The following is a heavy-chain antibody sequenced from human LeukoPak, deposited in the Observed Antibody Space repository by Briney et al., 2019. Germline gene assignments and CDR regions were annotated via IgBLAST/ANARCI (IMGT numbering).Heavy chain of an antibody. D-gene: IGHD2-2*02. V-gene: IGHV4-59*01. J-gene: IGHJ6*03. Sequence: SETLSLTCTVSGGSISSYYWSWIRQPPGKGLEGMGYIYYSGSTNYNPSLKSRVTISVDTSKNQFSLRLSSVTAADTAVYYCARGRDIVVVPAAIPPYYYYMDVWGKGTTVTVSS. CDR2: IYYSGST. CDR1: GGSISSYY. CDR3: ARGRDIVVVPAAIPPYYYYMDV.